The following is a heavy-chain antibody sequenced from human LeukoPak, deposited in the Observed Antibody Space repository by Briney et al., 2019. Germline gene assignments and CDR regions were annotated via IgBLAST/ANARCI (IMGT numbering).Heavy chain of an antibody. CDR3: ARGWNTWAARGYMDV. V-gene: IGHV4-39*07. CDR1: GGSISSSSYY. CDR2: IYYSGKT. J-gene: IGHJ6*03. Sequence: PSETLSLTCTVSGGSISSSSYYWGWIRQPPGKGLEWIGSIYYSGKTYYNSSLRSRVTISLDTSKKQFSLNLFYVTAADTAVYYCARGWNTWAARGYMDVWGKGTTVTVSS. D-gene: IGHD6-6*01.